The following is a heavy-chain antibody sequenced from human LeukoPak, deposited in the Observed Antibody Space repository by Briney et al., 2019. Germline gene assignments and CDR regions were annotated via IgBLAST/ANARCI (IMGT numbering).Heavy chain of an antibody. D-gene: IGHD3-16*01. V-gene: IGHV4-34*01. CDR1: GFTFSSYE. J-gene: IGHJ4*02. CDR3: AREGLMAGFYFDY. CDR2: INHSGST. Sequence: GSLRLSCAASGFTFSSYEMNWVRQPPGKGLEWIGEINHSGSTNYNPSLKSRVTISVDTSKNQFSLKLSSVTAADTAVYYCAREGLMAGFYFDYWGQGTLVTVSS.